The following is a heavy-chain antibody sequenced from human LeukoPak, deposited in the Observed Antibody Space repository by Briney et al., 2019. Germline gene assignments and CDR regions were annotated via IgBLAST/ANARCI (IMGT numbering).Heavy chain of an antibody. CDR1: GYSFTDYY. CDR2: INPNSGGT. D-gene: IGHD6-19*01. J-gene: IGHJ3*02. V-gene: IGHV1-2*02. Sequence: ASVKVSCKASGYSFTDYYMQWVRQAPGQGLEWMGWINPNSGGTNYAQKFLGRVTMTRDTSISTAYMELSRLKSDDTAMYYCARSAGYSSGWPLQDSFDIWGQGTMITVSS. CDR3: ARSAGYSSGWPLQDSFDI.